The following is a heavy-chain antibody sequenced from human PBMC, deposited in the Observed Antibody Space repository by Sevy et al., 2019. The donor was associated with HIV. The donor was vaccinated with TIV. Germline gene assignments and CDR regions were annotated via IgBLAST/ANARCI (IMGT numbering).Heavy chain of an antibody. CDR2: ISSDGSYR. CDR3: AKNRPPGGSYFSRHAMDV. V-gene: IGHV3-30*18. D-gene: IGHD3-16*01. Sequence: LSLTCAASGFTFSAYDMHWVRQAPGKGLEWVAIISSDGSYRYYADSVRGRFSMSKDNSKNTMYLQISALSIEDTAVYYCAKNRPPGGSYFSRHAMDVWGRGTTVTVSS. CDR1: GFTFSAYD. J-gene: IGHJ6*02.